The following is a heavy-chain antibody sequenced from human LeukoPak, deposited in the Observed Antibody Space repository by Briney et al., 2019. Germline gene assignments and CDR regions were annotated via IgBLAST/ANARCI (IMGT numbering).Heavy chain of an antibody. CDR1: GFTFSNYG. Sequence: GGSLRPSCKASGFTFSNYGMSWVRQAPGKRLEWVSIISGSGDRTLHADSVKGRFTVSRDNSKNTVYLQMNSLRAEDTAVYYCAKDLRNIRTLVDLQMIWGQGTLVIVS. CDR3: AKDLRNIRTLVDLQMI. V-gene: IGHV3-23*01. J-gene: IGHJ3*02. D-gene: IGHD2-8*02. CDR2: ISGSGDRT.